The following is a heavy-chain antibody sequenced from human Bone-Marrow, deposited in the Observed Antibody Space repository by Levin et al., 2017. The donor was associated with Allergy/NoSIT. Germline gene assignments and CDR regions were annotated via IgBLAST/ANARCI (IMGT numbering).Heavy chain of an antibody. J-gene: IGHJ3*02. CDR2: INEDGSTT. Sequence: GESLKISCADSGFTFSSYWMHWVRQAPGEGLVWVSRINEDGSTTNYADSVKGRFTISRDNAKSTLYLQMNSLRAEDTAVYYCTRDTGGPKGIWGQGTMVTVSS. D-gene: IGHD2-8*02. CDR1: GFTFSSYW. V-gene: IGHV3-74*01. CDR3: TRDTGGPKGI.